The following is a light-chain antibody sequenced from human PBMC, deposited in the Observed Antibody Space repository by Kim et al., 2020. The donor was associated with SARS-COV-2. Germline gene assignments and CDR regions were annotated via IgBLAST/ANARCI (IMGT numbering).Light chain of an antibody. Sequence: ATLSLSPGERATLSCRASQSVSSYLAWYQQKPGQAPRLLIYDASNRATGIPARFSGSGSGTDFTLTISSLEPKDFAVYYCQQRSNFGQGTKVDIK. V-gene: IGKV3-11*01. CDR2: DAS. J-gene: IGKJ1*01. CDR3: QQRSN. CDR1: QSVSSY.